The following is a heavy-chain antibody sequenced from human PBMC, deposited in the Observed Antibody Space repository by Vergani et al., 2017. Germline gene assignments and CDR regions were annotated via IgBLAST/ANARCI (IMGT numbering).Heavy chain of an antibody. CDR1: GGSISSSSYY. D-gene: IGHD6-6*01. CDR3: AREYSSSVGFLAY. Sequence: QVQLQESGPGLVKPSETLSLTCTVSGGSISSSSYYWGWIRQPPGKGLEWIGRIYTSESTNYNPSLKSRVTMSVDTSKNQFSLKLSSVTAADTAVYYCAREYSSSVGFLAYWGQGTLVTVSS. J-gene: IGHJ4*02. CDR2: IYTSEST. V-gene: IGHV4-39*07.